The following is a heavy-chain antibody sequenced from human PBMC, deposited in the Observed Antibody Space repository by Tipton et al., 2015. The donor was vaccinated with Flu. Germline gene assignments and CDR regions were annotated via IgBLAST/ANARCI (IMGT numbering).Heavy chain of an antibody. CDR1: GFTFSSYG. D-gene: IGHD3-22*01. CDR2: IWYDGSNK. CDR3: ARVDSNYYYMDV. Sequence: RSLRLSCAASGFTFSSYGMHWVRQAPGKGLEWVAVIWYDGSNKYYADSVKGRFTISRDNSKNTLYLQMNSLRAEDTAVYYCARVDSNYYYMDVWGKGTTVTVSS. V-gene: IGHV3-33*01. J-gene: IGHJ6*03.